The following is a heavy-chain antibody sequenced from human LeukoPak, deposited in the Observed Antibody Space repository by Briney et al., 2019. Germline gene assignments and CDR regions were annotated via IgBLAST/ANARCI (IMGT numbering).Heavy chain of an antibody. V-gene: IGHV4-39*07. D-gene: IGHD5-18*01. CDR1: GGSISSSSYY. CDR2: IYYSGST. Sequence: PSETLSLTCTVSGGSISSSSYYWGWIRQPPGKGLEWIGSIYYSGSTYYNPSLKSRVTISVDTSKNQFSLKLSSVTAADTAVYYCARGPLRGYSYGFPFDYWGQGTLVTVSS. CDR3: ARGPLRGYSYGFPFDY. J-gene: IGHJ4*02.